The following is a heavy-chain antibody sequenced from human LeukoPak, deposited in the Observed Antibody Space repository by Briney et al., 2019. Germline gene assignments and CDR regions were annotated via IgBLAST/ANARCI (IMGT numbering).Heavy chain of an antibody. J-gene: IGHJ4*02. CDR3: ARVARYDTGWHGVWDY. D-gene: IGHD6-19*01. V-gene: IGHV3-7*05. CDR1: GFTYSSYW. CDR2: IKQDGSQK. Sequence: AGSLSLTCAASGFTYSSYWRTWVRQAPGKGPEWVANIKQDGSQKYYVDSLKARFTISRDNAKNSLYLQMSSLRAEDTAVYYCARVARYDTGWHGVWDYWGQGNLFTVSS.